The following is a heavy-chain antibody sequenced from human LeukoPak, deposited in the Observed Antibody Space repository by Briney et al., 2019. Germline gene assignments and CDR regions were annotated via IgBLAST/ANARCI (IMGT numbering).Heavy chain of an antibody. D-gene: IGHD2-8*01. CDR3: ARERGRIVLMVYAIGY. CDR1: GYTFTSYY. Sequence: ASVKVSCKASGYTFTSYYMHWVRQAPGQGLEWMGIINPSGGSTSYAQKFQGRVTMTRDTSTSTVYMELSSLRSEDTAVYYCARERGRIVLMVYAIGYWGQGTLVTVS. J-gene: IGHJ4*02. V-gene: IGHV1-46*01. CDR2: INPSGGST.